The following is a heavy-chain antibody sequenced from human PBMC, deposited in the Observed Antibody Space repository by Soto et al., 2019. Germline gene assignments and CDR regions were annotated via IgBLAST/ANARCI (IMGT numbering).Heavy chain of an antibody. Sequence: SETLSLTCAVYGGSFSGYYWSWIRQPPGKGLEWIGEINHSVSTNYNPSLKSRVTISVDTSKNQFSLKLSSVTAADTAVYYCARAPTGMDVWGQGTRVTVSS. CDR2: INHSVST. V-gene: IGHV4-34*01. CDR1: GGSFSGYY. CDR3: ARAPTGMDV. J-gene: IGHJ6*02.